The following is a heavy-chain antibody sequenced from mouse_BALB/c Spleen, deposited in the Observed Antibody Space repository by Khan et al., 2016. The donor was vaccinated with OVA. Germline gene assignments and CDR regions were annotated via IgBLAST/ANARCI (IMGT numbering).Heavy chain of an antibody. J-gene: IGHJ3*01. CDR3: TRSGYGCGAY. CDR1: GYAFSDYL. CDR2: INPGNGDT. V-gene: IGHV1-54*01. Sequence: QVRLQQSGAELVRPGTSLKVSCKASGYAFSDYLIEWLKQRPGQGLEWIGMINPGNGDTKFNEKFKAKAALTADKSSRTAYMQLSSLTSDDAAVDFWTRSGYGCGAYWGQGTRVTVSA. D-gene: IGHD3-2*02.